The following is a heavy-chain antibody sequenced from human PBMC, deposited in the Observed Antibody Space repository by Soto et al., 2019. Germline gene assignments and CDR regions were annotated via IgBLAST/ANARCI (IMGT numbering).Heavy chain of an antibody. Sequence: SETLSLTCTVSGGSISSSSYYWGWIRQPPGKGLEWIGSIYYSGSTYYNPSLESRVTISVDTSKNQFSLKLSSVTAADTAVYYCARSDSSGKDWGQGTLVTVAS. CDR2: IYYSGST. D-gene: IGHD3-22*01. CDR1: GGSISSSSYY. V-gene: IGHV4-39*01. J-gene: IGHJ4*02. CDR3: ARSDSSGKD.